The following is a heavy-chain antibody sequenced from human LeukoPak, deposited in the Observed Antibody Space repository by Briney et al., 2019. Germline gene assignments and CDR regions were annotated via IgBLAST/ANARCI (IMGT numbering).Heavy chain of an antibody. D-gene: IGHD3-3*01. CDR3: ARGSDFWSGYSFDN. CDR2: VYYSGST. V-gene: IGHV4-59*01. CDR1: GGSISTYY. Sequence: SETLSLTCTVSGGSISTYYWSWIRQAPGKGLEWIGYVYYSGSTEYDPSLKSRVTISVDTSKNQSSLKMNSVTAADTAVYYCARGSDFWSGYSFDNWGQGTLVTVSS. J-gene: IGHJ4*02.